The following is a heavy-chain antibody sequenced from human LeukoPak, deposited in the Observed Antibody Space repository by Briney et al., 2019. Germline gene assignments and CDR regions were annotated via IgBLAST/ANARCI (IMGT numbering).Heavy chain of an antibody. Sequence: ASVKVSCKASGYTFTSYGISWVRQAPGQGLEWMGWISGYNGNTNYAQKLQGRVTMTTDTSTRTAYMELRSLRSDDTAVYYCARKPFDSYAFDIWGQGTMVTVSS. J-gene: IGHJ3*02. CDR1: GYTFTSYG. CDR2: ISGYNGNT. V-gene: IGHV1-18*01. D-gene: IGHD3-9*01. CDR3: ARKPFDSYAFDI.